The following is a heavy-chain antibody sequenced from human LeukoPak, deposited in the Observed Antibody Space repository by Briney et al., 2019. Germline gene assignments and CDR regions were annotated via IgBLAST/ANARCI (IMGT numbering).Heavy chain of an antibody. D-gene: IGHD6-19*01. J-gene: IGHJ5*02. CDR3: AKDWGSSGWYNYFDP. Sequence: PGGSLRLSCAVSGFTISSHGMHWVRQAPGKGLEWVAMISYDGNSKYYGDSVKGRFTISRDNSKNTLYLQMDSLRTEDTAVYYRAKDWGSSGWYNYFDPWGQGTLVTVSS. CDR1: GFTISSHG. V-gene: IGHV3-30*18. CDR2: ISYDGNSK.